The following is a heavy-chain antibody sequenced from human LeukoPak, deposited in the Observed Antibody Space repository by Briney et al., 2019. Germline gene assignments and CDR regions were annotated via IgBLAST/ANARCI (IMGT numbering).Heavy chain of an antibody. CDR2: IYTTGMT. Sequence: PSETLSLTCSVSGGSINSYCWSWIRQPAGKGLEFIGRIYTTGMTNYNPSLKSRVSMSVDTSKNQFSLELRSVTAADTAVYFCARAGYTISSYRFDYWGQGALVTVSS. V-gene: IGHV4-4*07. CDR1: GGSINSYC. D-gene: IGHD3-16*02. J-gene: IGHJ4*02. CDR3: ARAGYTISSYRFDY.